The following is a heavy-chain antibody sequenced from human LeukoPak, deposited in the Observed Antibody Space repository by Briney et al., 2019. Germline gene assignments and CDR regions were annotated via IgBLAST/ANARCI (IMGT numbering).Heavy chain of an antibody. V-gene: IGHV5-51*01. CDR1: GYSFTKYW. J-gene: IGHJ4*02. D-gene: IGHD5-24*01. CDR3: ARQADAYNADY. Sequence: PGESLKISCQGSGYSFTKYWIGWVRQMPGKGLEWMGIIFPGDSDTRYSPSFQGQATISADKSITTAYLQWNSLKASDTAMYYCARQADAYNADYWGQGTPVTVSS. CDR2: IFPGDSDT.